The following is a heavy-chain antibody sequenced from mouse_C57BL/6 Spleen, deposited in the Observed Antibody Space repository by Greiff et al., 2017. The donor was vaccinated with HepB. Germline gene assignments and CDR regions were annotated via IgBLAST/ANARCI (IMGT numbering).Heavy chain of an antibody. CDR3: ARRIITTDAMDY. J-gene: IGHJ4*01. Sequence: VQLQQPGAELVKPGASVKMSCKASGYTFTSYWITWVKQRPGQGLEWIGDIYPGSGSTNYNEKFKSKATLTVDTSSSTAYMQLSSLTSEDSAVYYCARRIITTDAMDYWGQGTSVTVSS. V-gene: IGHV1-55*01. CDR1: GYTFTSYW. CDR2: IYPGSGST. D-gene: IGHD1-1*01.